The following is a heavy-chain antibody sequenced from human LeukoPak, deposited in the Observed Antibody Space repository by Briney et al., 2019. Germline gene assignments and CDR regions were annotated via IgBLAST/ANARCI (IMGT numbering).Heavy chain of an antibody. V-gene: IGHV1-69*01. J-gene: IGHJ4*02. CDR2: IIPMFGTT. D-gene: IGHD4-23*01. CDR1: GDTFSSYA. Sequence: GASVRVSCKASGDTFSSYAISWVRQAPGQGLEWMGGIIPMFGTTNYARKFQGRVTITADESTSTAYMELSSLRSEDTAVYYCARDTVASLDYWGQGTLVTVSS. CDR3: ARDTVASLDY.